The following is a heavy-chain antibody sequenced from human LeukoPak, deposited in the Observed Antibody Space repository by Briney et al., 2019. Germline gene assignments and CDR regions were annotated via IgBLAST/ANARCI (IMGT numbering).Heavy chain of an antibody. CDR1: GGSFSCYN. CDR3: ASRFLEWFPPVY. V-gene: IGHV4-34*01. D-gene: IGHD3-3*01. Sequence: KVSETLSLTCAVYGGSFSCYNWSWIRQPPGKGLEWIGEINHSGSTNYNPSLKSRVTISVDTSKNQFSLKLSSVTAADTAVYYCASRFLEWFPPVYWGQGTLVTVSS. CDR2: INHSGST. J-gene: IGHJ4*02.